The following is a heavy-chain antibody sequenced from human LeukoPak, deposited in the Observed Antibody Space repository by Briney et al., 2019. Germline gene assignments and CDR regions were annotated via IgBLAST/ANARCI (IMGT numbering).Heavy chain of an antibody. D-gene: IGHD6-19*01. CDR3: ASGPVEQWLETYYYYGMDV. CDR2: INPRGGST. V-gene: IGHV1-46*01. J-gene: IGHJ6*02. Sequence: GASVKVSCKASGYTFTSYYMHWVRQAPGQGLEWMGIINPRGGSTSYAQKFQGRVTMTEDTSTDTAYMELSSLRSEDTAVYYYASGPVEQWLETYYYYGMDVWGQGTTVTVSS. CDR1: GYTFTSYY.